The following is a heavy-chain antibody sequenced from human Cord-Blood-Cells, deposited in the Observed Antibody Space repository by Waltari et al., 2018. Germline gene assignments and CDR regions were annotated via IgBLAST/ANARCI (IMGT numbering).Heavy chain of an antibody. CDR2: ISYDGSNK. CDR3: ARDPGYYGSGSYFDY. J-gene: IGHJ4*02. CDR1: GFTFSSYA. D-gene: IGHD3-10*01. V-gene: IGHV3-30*04. Sequence: QVQLVESGGGVVQPGRSLRLPCAASGFTFSSYAMHWLRQAPGKGLEWVAVISYDGSNKYYADSVKGRFTISRDNSKNTLYLQMNSLRAEDTAVYYCARDPGYYGSGSYFDYWGQGTLVTVSS.